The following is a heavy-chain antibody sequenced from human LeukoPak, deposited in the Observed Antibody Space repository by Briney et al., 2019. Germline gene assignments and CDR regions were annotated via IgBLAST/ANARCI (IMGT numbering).Heavy chain of an antibody. J-gene: IGHJ4*02. V-gene: IGHV4-59*01. CDR1: GGSISSYY. Sequence: RPSETLSLTCTVSGGSISSYYWSWIRQPPGKGPEWIGYIYYSGSTNYNPSLKSRVTIPVDTSKNQFSLKLSSVTAADTAVYYCASLMVRGANDYWGQGTLVTVSS. CDR3: ASLMVRGANDY. D-gene: IGHD3-10*01. CDR2: IYYSGST.